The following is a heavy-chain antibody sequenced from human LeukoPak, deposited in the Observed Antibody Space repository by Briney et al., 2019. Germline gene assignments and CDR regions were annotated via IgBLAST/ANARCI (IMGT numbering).Heavy chain of an antibody. CDR3: ARGGVGGYDYFDS. CDR2: ITYSGST. J-gene: IGHJ4*02. CDR1: GGSISSDDYY. Sequence: SETLSLTCTVSGGSISSDDYYWSWIRQPPGKGLEWIGHITYSGSTGYNPSLRSRVTMSVDTSKNQFSLKLNSVTADETAMYFCARGGVGGYDYFDSWGQGTLVAVSS. D-gene: IGHD5-12*01. V-gene: IGHV4-30-4*01.